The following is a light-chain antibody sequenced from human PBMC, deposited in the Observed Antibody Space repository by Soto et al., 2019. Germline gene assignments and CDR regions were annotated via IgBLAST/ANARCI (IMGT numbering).Light chain of an antibody. CDR3: QQYNNYPYT. CDR2: DAS. V-gene: IGKV1-5*01. J-gene: IGKJ2*01. Sequence: DIQMTQSPSTLSASVGDRVTITCRASQSISSWMAWYQQKPGKAPKLLIYDASSLDIGVPSRFSGSGSGTAFALTISSLQPDDFAPFYCQQYNNYPYTFGQGNKLEIK. CDR1: QSISSW.